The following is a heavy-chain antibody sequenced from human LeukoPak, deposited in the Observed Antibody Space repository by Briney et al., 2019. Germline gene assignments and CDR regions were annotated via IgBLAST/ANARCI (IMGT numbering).Heavy chain of an antibody. J-gene: IGHJ3*02. D-gene: IGHD2-2*01. CDR3: ARVSTWDVVPAALRVGYAFDI. CDR1: GGSISSYY. CDR2: IYYSGST. Sequence: SETLSLTCTVSGGSISSYYWSWIRQPPGKGLEWIGYIYYSGSTNYNPSLKSRVTISVDTSKNQFSLKLSSVTAADTAVYYCARVSTWDVVPAALRVGYAFDIWGQGTMVTVSS. V-gene: IGHV4-59*08.